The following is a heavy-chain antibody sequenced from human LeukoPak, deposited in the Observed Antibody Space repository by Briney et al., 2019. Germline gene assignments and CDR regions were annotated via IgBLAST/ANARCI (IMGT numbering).Heavy chain of an antibody. J-gene: IGHJ4*02. CDR1: GGTFSSYA. CDR2: IIPILGIA. V-gene: IGHV1-69*04. D-gene: IGHD3-16*02. CDR3: ARVKGRDYDYVWGSYRTYYFDY. Sequence: SVKVSCKASGGTFSSYAISWVRQAPGQGLEWMGRIIPILGIANYAQKFQGRVTITADKSTSTAYMELSSLRSEDTAVYYCARVKGRDYDYVWGSYRTYYFDYWGQGTLVTVSS.